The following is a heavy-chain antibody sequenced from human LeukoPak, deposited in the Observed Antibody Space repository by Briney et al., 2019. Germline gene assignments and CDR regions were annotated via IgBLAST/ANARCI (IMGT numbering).Heavy chain of an antibody. Sequence: PSETLSLTCTVSGVSISTYYWSWIRQPPGKGLEWIGYIYYTGTTDYNPSLKSRVTISLDTSRNQFSLKLNSVTAADTAVYYCAREGLLLYFDYWGQGTLVTVSS. CDR3: AREGLLLYFDY. CDR1: GVSISTYY. V-gene: IGHV4-59*01. CDR2: IYYTGTT. J-gene: IGHJ4*02.